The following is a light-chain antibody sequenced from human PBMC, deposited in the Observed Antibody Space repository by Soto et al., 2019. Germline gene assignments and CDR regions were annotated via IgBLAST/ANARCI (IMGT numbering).Light chain of an antibody. V-gene: IGLV1-44*01. Sequence: QSVLTQPPSASGIPGQRVTISCSGSSSNIGSNTVNWYLQLPGTAPKLLIYSNNQRPSGVPDRFSGSKSGTSASLAISGLQSEDEADYYCAAWDDSLNGWVFGGGTKLTVL. CDR3: AAWDDSLNGWV. J-gene: IGLJ3*02. CDR2: SNN. CDR1: SSNIGSNT.